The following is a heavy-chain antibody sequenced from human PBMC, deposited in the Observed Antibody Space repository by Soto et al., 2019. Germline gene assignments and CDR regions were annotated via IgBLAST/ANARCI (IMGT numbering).Heavy chain of an antibody. CDR2: ISSSSSYI. V-gene: IGHV3-21*01. Sequence: GGSLRLSCAASGFTFSSYSMNWVRQAPGKGLEWVSSISSSSSYIYYADSVKGRFTISRDNAKNSLYLQMNSLRAEDTAVYYCARDGGARYFDWLLPPTFDYWGKGTLVTVSS. J-gene: IGHJ4*02. CDR1: GFTFSSYS. D-gene: IGHD3-9*01. CDR3: ARDGGARYFDWLLPPTFDY.